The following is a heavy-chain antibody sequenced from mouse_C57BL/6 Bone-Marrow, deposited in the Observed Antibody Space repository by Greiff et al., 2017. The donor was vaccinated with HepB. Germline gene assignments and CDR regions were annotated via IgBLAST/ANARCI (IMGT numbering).Heavy chain of an antibody. CDR2: ISYDGSN. J-gene: IGHJ4*01. V-gene: IGHV3-6*01. CDR1: GYSITSGYY. CDR3: ARGRPHYYAMDY. Sequence: DVQLQESGPGLVKPSQSLSLTCSVTGYSITSGYYWNWIRQFPGNKLEWMGYISYDGSNNYNPSLKNRISITRDTSKNQFFLKLNSVTTEDTATYYCARGRPHYYAMDYWGQGTSVTVSS.